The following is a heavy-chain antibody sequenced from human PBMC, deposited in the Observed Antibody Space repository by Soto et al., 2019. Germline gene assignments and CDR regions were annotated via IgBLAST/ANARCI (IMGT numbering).Heavy chain of an antibody. CDR1: GYTFTGYY. Sequence: ASVKVSCKASGYTFTGYYMHWVRQAPGQGLEWMGWINPNSGGTNYAQKFQGWVTMTRDTSISTAYMELSRLRSDDTAVYYCARDRYSSSWYDYWGQGTLVTVSS. CDR3: ARDRYSSSWYDY. J-gene: IGHJ4*02. V-gene: IGHV1-2*04. D-gene: IGHD6-13*01. CDR2: INPNSGGT.